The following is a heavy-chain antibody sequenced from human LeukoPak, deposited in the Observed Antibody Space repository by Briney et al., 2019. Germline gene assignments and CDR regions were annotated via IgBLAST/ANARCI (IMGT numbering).Heavy chain of an antibody. CDR3: VRDPYLVRGATYYYYMDV. CDR2: IYYSGST. D-gene: IGHD3-10*01. V-gene: IGHV4-39*02. CDR1: GGSISSSSYY. J-gene: IGHJ6*03. Sequence: KPSETLSLTCTVSGGSISSSSYYWGWIRQPPGKGLEWIGSIYYSGSTYYNPSLKSRVTISVDTSKNQFSLKLSSVTAADTAVYYCVRDPYLVRGATYYYYMDVWGKGTTVTVSS.